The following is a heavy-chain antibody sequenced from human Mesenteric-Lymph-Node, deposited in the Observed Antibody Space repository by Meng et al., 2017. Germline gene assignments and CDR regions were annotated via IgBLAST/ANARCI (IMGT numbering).Heavy chain of an antibody. V-gene: IGHV4-39*01. CDR2: INYSGST. CDR3: HHTYSSSWYADY. Sequence: QPQLQESGPRLVNPSETLSLTCTVSGASFSTSSHYWGWIRRPPGKGLEWVGSINYSGSTYYNPSLKSRVTISADTSKNQFSLKLSSVTAADTAVYYCHHTYSSSWYADYWGQGTLVTVSS. D-gene: IGHD6-13*01. CDR1: GASFSTSSHY. J-gene: IGHJ4*02.